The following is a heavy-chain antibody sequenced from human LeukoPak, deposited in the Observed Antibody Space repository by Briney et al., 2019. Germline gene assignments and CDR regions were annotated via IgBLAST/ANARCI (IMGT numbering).Heavy chain of an antibody. J-gene: IGHJ4*02. V-gene: IGHV3-74*01. CDR2: ISTDGSRP. CDR1: GSTFSSHW. CDR3: VRDGQGSTPLDY. Sequence: PGGSLRLSCAASGSTFSSHWMHWVRQAPGKGLVWVSGISTDGSRPRYADSVNGRFTISRDNAKNTLYLQMNSLRAEDTAVYFCVRDGQGSTPLDYWGQGTLVTVSS. D-gene: IGHD2-15*01.